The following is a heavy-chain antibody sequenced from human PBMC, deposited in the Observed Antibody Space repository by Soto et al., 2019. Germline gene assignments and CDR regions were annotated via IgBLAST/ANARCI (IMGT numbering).Heavy chain of an antibody. J-gene: IGHJ4*02. V-gene: IGHV3-43D*04. Sequence: PGGSLRLSCAASGFTFGDYAMHWVRQAPGKGLEWVSLISWDGGSTYYADSVKGRFTISRDNSKNSLYLQMNSLRAEDTALYYCAKDMGGGIDYWGQGTLVTVS. CDR2: ISWDGGST. CDR1: GFTFGDYA. CDR3: AKDMGGGIDY. D-gene: IGHD2-15*01.